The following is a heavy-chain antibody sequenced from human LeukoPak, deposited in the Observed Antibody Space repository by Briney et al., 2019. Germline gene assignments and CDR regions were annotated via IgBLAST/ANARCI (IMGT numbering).Heavy chain of an antibody. Sequence: SETLSLTCTVSGGSISSYYWSWIRQPPGKGLEWIGYIYYSGSTNYNPSPKSRVTISVDTSKDQFSLKLSSVTAAGTAVYYCARSRRFSSGWYGGNYFDYWGQGTLVTVSS. CDR1: GGSISSYY. J-gene: IGHJ4*02. D-gene: IGHD6-19*01. CDR2: IYYSGST. V-gene: IGHV4-59*01. CDR3: ARSRRFSSGWYGGNYFDY.